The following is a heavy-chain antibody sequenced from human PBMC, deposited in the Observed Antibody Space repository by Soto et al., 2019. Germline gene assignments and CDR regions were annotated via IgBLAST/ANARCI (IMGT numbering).Heavy chain of an antibody. V-gene: IGHV3-23*01. CDR3: AKDDFWSGYLSGTYDAFDI. D-gene: IGHD3-3*01. CDR1: GFTFSSYA. J-gene: IGHJ3*02. CDR2: ISGSGGST. Sequence: GGSLRLSCAASGFTFSSYAMSWVRQAPGKGLEWVSAISGSGGSTYYADSVKGRFTISRDNSKNTLYLQMNSLRAGDTAVYYCAKDDFWSGYLSGTYDAFDIWGQGTMVTVSS.